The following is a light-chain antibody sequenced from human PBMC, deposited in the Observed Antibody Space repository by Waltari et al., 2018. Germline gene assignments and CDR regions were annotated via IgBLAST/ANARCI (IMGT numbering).Light chain of an antibody. CDR2: SNN. CDR1: SSTIGSNA. CDR3: AAWDDSLNGGV. Sequence: QSVLTQPPSASGTPGQRVTISCSGSSSTIGSNAVNWYQQLPGTAPKLLIYSNNQRPSGVPDRFSGSKSGTSASLAISGLQSEDKADYYCAAWDDSLNGGVFGGGTKLTVL. V-gene: IGLV1-44*01. J-gene: IGLJ3*02.